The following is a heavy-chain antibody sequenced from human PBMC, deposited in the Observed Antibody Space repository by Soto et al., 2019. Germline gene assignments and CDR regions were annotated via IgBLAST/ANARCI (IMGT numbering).Heavy chain of an antibody. CDR1: GYTFTGYY. CDR3: AREDIVVGYYFDY. V-gene: IGHV1-2*04. CDR2: INPNSGGT. J-gene: IGHJ4*02. Sequence: ASVKVSCKASGYTFTGYYMHWVRPAPGQGLEWMGWINPNSGGTNYAQKFQGWVTMTRDTSISTAYMELSRLRSDDTAVYYCAREDIVVGYYFDYWGQGTLVTVSS. D-gene: IGHD2-2*01.